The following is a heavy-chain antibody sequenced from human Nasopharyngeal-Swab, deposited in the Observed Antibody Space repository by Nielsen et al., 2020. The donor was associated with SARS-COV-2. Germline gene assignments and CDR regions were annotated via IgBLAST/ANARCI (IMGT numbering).Heavy chain of an antibody. J-gene: IGHJ4*02. CDR1: GFTFSSYA. Sequence: GALKISCAASGFTFSSYAMSWVRQAPGKGLEWVSAISGSGGSTYYADSVKGRFTISRDNSKNTLYLQMNSLRAEDTAVYYCAKLDLAIVVVPAAMPAGIDYWGQGTLVTVSS. D-gene: IGHD2-2*01. CDR2: ISGSGGST. V-gene: IGHV3-23*01. CDR3: AKLDLAIVVVPAAMPAGIDY.